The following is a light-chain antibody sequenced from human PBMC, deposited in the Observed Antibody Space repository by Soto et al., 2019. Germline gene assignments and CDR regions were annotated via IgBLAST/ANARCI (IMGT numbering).Light chain of an antibody. CDR1: NIGSKS. Sequence: SYELTQPPSVSVAPGQTARITCGGNNIGSKSVHWYQQKPGQAPVLVVYDDSDRPSGIPERFSGSDSGNTATLTISRVGAGDEADYYCQVWDSSSDHYVFGTGTKVTVL. V-gene: IGLV3-21*02. CDR2: DDS. CDR3: QVWDSSSDHYV. J-gene: IGLJ1*01.